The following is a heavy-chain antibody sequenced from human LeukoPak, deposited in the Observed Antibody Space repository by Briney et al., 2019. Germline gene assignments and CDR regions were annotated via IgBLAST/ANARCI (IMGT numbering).Heavy chain of an antibody. J-gene: IGHJ4*02. D-gene: IGHD3-3*01. CDR2: ISAYDGNI. V-gene: IGHV1-18*01. CDR3: ASMSGYYPSYYFDY. CDR1: GYTFTSYG. Sequence: ASVKVSCKASGYTFTSYGITWVRQAPGQGLEWLGWISAYDGNIDYAQKLQGRVTLTTDTSTSTAYMEVRSLRSDDTAVYYCASMSGYYPSYYFDYWGQGTLVTVSS.